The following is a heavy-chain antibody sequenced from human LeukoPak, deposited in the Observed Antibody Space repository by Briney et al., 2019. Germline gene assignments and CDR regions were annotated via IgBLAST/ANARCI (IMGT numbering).Heavy chain of an antibody. Sequence: SVKVSCKASGGTFSSYAISWVRQAPGQGLEWMGGIIPIFGTANYAQKFQGRVTITTDESTSTAYMELSSLRSEDTAVYYCASTRTLSTTWFDPWGQGTLVTVSS. CDR3: ASTRTLSTTWFDP. D-gene: IGHD2-2*01. CDR1: GGTFSSYA. V-gene: IGHV1-69*05. CDR2: IIPIFGTA. J-gene: IGHJ5*02.